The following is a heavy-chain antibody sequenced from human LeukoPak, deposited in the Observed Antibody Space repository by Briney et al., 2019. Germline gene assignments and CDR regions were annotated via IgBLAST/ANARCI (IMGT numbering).Heavy chain of an antibody. CDR1: GVSISSGGYY. CDR2: IYYSGST. Sequence: PSQTLSLTCTVSGVSISSGGYYWSWIRQHPGKGLEWIGYIYYSGSTYYNPSLKSRVTISVDTSKNQFSLKLSSVTAADTAVYYCARDRLNGAFDIWGQGTMVTVSS. D-gene: IGHD2-8*01. V-gene: IGHV4-31*03. J-gene: IGHJ3*02. CDR3: ARDRLNGAFDI.